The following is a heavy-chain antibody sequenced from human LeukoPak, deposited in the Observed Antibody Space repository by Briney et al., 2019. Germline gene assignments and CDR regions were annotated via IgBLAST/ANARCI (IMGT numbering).Heavy chain of an antibody. CDR2: INHSGST. CDR3: ARGQYRRDY. J-gene: IGHJ4*02. Sequence: SETLSLTCAVYGGSFSGHYWSWIRQPPGKGLEWIGEINHSGSTNYNPSLKSRVTISVGTSKNQFSLKLSSVTAADTGVYYCARGQYRRDYWGQGTLVTVSS. V-gene: IGHV4-34*01. D-gene: IGHD2-2*01. CDR1: GGSFSGHY.